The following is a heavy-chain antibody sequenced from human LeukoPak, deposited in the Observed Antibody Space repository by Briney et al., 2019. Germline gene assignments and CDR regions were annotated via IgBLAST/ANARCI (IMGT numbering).Heavy chain of an antibody. D-gene: IGHD2-2*01. CDR2: MFYSGST. V-gene: IGHV4-61*05. J-gene: IGHJ6*03. CDR3: ARQYHATSPYHNYYYMDV. CDR1: GGSISSSSYY. Sequence: SETLSLTCTVSGGSISSSSYYWGWIRQPPGKGLEWIGYMFYSGSTNYNPTLKSRVTMSVDTSKNQFSLKVSSVTAADTAVYYCARQYHATSPYHNYYYMDVWGKGTTVTVSS.